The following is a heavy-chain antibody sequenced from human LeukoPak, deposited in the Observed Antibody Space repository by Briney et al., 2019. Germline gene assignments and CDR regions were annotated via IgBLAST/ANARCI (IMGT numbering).Heavy chain of an antibody. D-gene: IGHD3-9*01. CDR1: GYTFINHY. CDR2: IRPTDGST. J-gene: IGHJ5*02. CDR3: TRTINSWFDP. V-gene: IGHV1-46*01. Sequence: ASVKVSCKPSGYTFINHYIHWVRQAHGQGIEWMGLIRPTDGSTSYAQNFQGRLSMTSDTSTSTAYMELSSLRSEDTAIYYCTRTINSWFDPWGQGTPVSVSS.